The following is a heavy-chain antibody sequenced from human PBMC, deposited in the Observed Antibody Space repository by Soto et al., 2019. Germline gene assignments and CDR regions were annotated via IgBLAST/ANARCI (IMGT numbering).Heavy chain of an antibody. J-gene: IGHJ4*02. CDR2: IYYIVST. CDR3: ARVRGSGSYRLDY. D-gene: IGHD3-10*01. CDR1: GGSISSGDYY. V-gene: IGHV4-30-4*01. Sequence: SETLSLTCTVSGGSISSGDYYWSWIRQPPGKGLEWIWYIYYIVSTYYNPSLKSRVTISVDTSKNQFSLKLSSVTAADTPVYYCARVRGSGSYRLDYWGQGTLVTVPQ.